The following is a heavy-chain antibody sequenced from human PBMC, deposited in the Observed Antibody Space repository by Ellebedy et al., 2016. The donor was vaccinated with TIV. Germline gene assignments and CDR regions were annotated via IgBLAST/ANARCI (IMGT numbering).Heavy chain of an antibody. J-gene: IGHJ3*02. Sequence: AASVKVSCKASGYSFSTNGMTWVRQAPGPGLEWVGWVSAHNGHTKYAQSLQGRVTMTTDTSTSTAYLELRSLTSDDTAMYYCARDFFHGSTTYYDGFDTWGQGKMVTVAS. V-gene: IGHV1-18*01. CDR3: ARDFFHGSTTYYDGFDT. D-gene: IGHD3-10*01. CDR1: GYSFSTNG. CDR2: VSAHNGHT.